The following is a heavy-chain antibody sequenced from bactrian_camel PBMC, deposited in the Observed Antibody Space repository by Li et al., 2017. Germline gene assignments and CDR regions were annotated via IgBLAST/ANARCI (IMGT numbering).Heavy chain of an antibody. D-gene: IGHD2*01. CDR3: AAELIPYCYVDWDKYPF. CDR1: ANTVSNYC. J-gene: IGHJ4*01. V-gene: IGHV3S53*01. CDR2: ISDGGGA. Sequence: HVQLVESGGGSVQAGGSLRLSCAVSANTVSNYCLGWFRQSLGKERERVASISDGGGARQLYADSVQGRFTISRDNAKEMLYLQMNNLKPEDTAMYYCAAELIPYCYVDWDKYPFWGQGTQVTVS.